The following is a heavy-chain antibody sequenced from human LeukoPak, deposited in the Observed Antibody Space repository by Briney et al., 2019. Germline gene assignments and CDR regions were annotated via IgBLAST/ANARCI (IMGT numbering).Heavy chain of an antibody. Sequence: GRSLRLSCAASGFTFSDYYMSWIRQAPGKGLEWVSYISSSGSTIYYADSVKGRFTISRDNAKNSLYLQMNSLRAEDTAVYYCARDHPTSGDSYGRHFDYWGQGTLVTVPS. CDR3: ARDHPTSGDSYGRHFDY. CDR1: GFTFSDYY. V-gene: IGHV3-11*04. CDR2: ISSSGSTI. J-gene: IGHJ4*02. D-gene: IGHD5-18*01.